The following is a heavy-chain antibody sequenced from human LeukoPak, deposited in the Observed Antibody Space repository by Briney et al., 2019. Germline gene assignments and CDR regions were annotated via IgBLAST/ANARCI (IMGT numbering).Heavy chain of an antibody. J-gene: IGHJ4*02. V-gene: IGHV1-69*04. D-gene: IGHD2-2*01. CDR2: IIPILGIA. Sequence: ASVKVSCKASGGTFSSYAISWVRQAPGQGLEWMGRIIPILGIANYAQKFQGRVTITADKSTSTAYMELSSLRSEETAVYYCASEGIDIVVVPAAMEGYSFDYWGQGTLVTVSS. CDR3: ASEGIDIVVVPAAMEGYSFDY. CDR1: GGTFSSYA.